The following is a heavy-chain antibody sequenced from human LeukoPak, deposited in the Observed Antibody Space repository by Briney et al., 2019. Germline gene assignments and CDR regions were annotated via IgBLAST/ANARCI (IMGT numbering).Heavy chain of an antibody. V-gene: IGHV3-48*04. D-gene: IGHD3-22*01. CDR3: AKAEWGSSGYTHWEY. CDR2: IDLSGSTL. J-gene: IGHJ4*02. Sequence: GGSLRLSCAASGFTFSDYTMNWVRQAPGKGLEWVSYIDLSGSTLYYVDSVKGRFTISRDNAKNSLYLQMNSLRAEDTAVYYCAKAEWGSSGYTHWEYWGQGTLVTVSS. CDR1: GFTFSDYT.